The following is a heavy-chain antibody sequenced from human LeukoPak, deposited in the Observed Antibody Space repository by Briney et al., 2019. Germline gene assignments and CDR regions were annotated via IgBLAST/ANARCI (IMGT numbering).Heavy chain of an antibody. CDR2: ISGSGGIT. D-gene: IGHD3-9*01. J-gene: IGHJ4*02. Sequence: GGSLRLSCAASGFTFSSYAMSWVRQAPGKGLEWASAISGSGGITYYADSVKGRFTISRDNSKNTPFLQMNSLRAEDTAVYYCAKDHTPIPTSIYFDYWGQGTLVTVSS. CDR3: AKDHTPIPTSIYFDY. V-gene: IGHV3-23*01. CDR1: GFTFSSYA.